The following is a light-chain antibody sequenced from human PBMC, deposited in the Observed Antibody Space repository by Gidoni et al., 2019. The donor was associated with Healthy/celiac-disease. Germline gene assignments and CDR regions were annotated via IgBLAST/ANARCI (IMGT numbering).Light chain of an antibody. CDR3: SSYTSSSTLVV. Sequence: HSPMPQPASSSGSPGQSSTISCTGTSSDVGGYNYVSWYQQHPGKAPKLMIDDVSNRPSGVSNRFSGSKSGNTASLTISGLQAEDEAEYYCSSYTSSSTLVVFGGGTKLTVL. V-gene: IGLV2-14*03. J-gene: IGLJ2*01. CDR2: DVS. CDR1: SSDVGGYNY.